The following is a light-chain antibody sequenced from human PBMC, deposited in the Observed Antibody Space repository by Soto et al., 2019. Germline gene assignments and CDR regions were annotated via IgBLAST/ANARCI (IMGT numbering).Light chain of an antibody. V-gene: IGKV1-5*03. CDR1: QTIARS. CDR3: QQYEYFLT. CDR2: QAS. Sequence: DIQMTQSPSTLSASVGDRVTITCRASQTIARSLAWYQQKPGKAPKVLIYQASSLDSGVPSRFSGRGFGTEFTLTINTLQPDDSATYYCQQYEYFLTFGQGTKVDIK. J-gene: IGKJ1*01.